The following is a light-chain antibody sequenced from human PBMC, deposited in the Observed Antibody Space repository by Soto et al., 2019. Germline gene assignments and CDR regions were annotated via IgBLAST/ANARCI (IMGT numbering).Light chain of an antibody. CDR3: CSFARGSSYV. CDR2: EGS. Sequence: ALTQPASVSGSPGQSITISCTGTSSDVGSYNLVSWYQQHPGKAPKLIISEGSERPSGVSTRFSGSKSGNTASLTISGLQAEDEADYYCCSFARGSSYVFGTGTKVTVL. V-gene: IGLV2-23*01. J-gene: IGLJ1*01. CDR1: SSDVGSYNL.